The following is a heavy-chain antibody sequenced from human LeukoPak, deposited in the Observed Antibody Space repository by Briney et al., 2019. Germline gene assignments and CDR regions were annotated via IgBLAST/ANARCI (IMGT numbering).Heavy chain of an antibody. CDR2: ISYDGSNK. CDR3: AKDQGVYGSGSYYYYFDY. J-gene: IGHJ4*02. Sequence: GGSLRLSCAASGFTFSSYAMHWVRQAPGKGLEWVAVISYDGSNKYYADSVKGRFTISRDNSKNTLYLQMNSLRAEDTAVYYCAKDQGVYGSGSYYYYFDYWGQGTLVTVSS. V-gene: IGHV3-30-3*01. D-gene: IGHD3-10*01. CDR1: GFTFSSYA.